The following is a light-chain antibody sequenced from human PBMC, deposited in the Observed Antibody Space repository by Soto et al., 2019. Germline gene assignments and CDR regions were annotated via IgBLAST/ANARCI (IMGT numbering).Light chain of an antibody. J-gene: IGKJ1*01. Sequence: DIVLTQSPLSLPVTPGEPASISCRSSQSLLHSNGNIYLDWYLQKPGQSPQLVIYLGSIRASWVPDRFSGSGSGTDFTLKITRVEAGDVGVYYCGQAIQAPRTFGLGTKVEIK. CDR3: GQAIQAPRT. CDR2: LGS. CDR1: QSLLHSNGNIY. V-gene: IGKV2-28*01.